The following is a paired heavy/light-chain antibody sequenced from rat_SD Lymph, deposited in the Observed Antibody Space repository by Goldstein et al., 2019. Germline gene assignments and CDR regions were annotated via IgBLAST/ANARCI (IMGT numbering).Light chain of an antibody. V-gene: IGKV8S5*01. CDR2: WAS. Sequence: DIVMTQSPSSLAVSAGETVTINCKSSQSLLYSGNQKNYLAWYQQKPGQSPKLLIYWASTRQSGVPDRFIGSGSGTDFTLTISSVQAEDLAIYYCQQYYDTPYTFGAGTKLELK. CDR3: QQYYDTPYT. CDR1: QSLLYSGNQKNY. J-gene: IGKJ2-3*01.
Heavy chain of an antibody. CDR3: TTDRWAWT. CDR2: ISYDGGST. V-gene: IGHV5-20*01. J-gene: IGHJ2*01. CDR1: GFTFSDYY. Sequence: EVQLVESGGGLVQPGRSLKLSCAASGFTFSDYYMAWVRQAPTKGLEWVASISYDGGSTYYRDSVKGRFTISRDNAKSSLYLQMDSLRSEDTATYYCTTDRWAWTWGQGVMVTVSS. D-gene: IGHD4-6*01.